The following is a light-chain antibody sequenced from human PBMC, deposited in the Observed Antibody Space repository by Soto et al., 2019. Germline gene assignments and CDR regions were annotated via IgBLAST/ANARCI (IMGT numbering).Light chain of an antibody. CDR3: SSYTSSSTLL. J-gene: IGLJ2*01. V-gene: IGLV2-14*01. Sequence: QSALTQPASVSGSAGQSITISCSGTMRDVGAYNLVSWYQQHPGTAPKLIIYEVRNRPSGISSRFSGSRSGNTASLTISGLQPEDEGDYYCSSYTSSSTLLFGGGTKLTVL. CDR1: MRDVGAYNL. CDR2: EVR.